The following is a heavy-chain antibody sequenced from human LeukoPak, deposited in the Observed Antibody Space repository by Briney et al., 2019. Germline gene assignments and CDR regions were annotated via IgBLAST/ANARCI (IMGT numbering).Heavy chain of an antibody. CDR1: GFSFSSYG. Sequence: GGSLRLSCAASGFSFSSYGMHWVRQASGKGLELVAFIRYDGNEKYYAGSVQGRFTVARDNSKNTLYLQMNSLRAEDTAVYYCAKDPWELLIGGFDYWGQGTLVTVSS. CDR3: AKDPWELLIGGFDY. CDR2: IRYDGNEK. D-gene: IGHD1-26*01. V-gene: IGHV3-30*02. J-gene: IGHJ4*02.